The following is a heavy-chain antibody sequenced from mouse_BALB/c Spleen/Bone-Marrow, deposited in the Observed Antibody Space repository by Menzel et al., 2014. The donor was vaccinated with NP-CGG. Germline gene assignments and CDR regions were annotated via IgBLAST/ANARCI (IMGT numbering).Heavy chain of an antibody. Sequence: QVQLQQSGLSLVQPSQSLSITCTVSGFSLTNYGIYWVRQSPGKGLEWLGVIWRGGTTDYNAAFMSRLSITKDNSKSQVFFKMNSLQADDTAIYYCAKGHYGSSPFAYWGQGTLVTVSA. CDR1: GFSLTNYG. V-gene: IGHV2-5-1*01. J-gene: IGHJ3*01. D-gene: IGHD1-1*01. CDR3: AKGHYGSSPFAY. CDR2: IWRGGTT.